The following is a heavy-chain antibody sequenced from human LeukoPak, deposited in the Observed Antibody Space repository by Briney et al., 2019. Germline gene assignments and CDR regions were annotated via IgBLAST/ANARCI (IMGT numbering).Heavy chain of an antibody. CDR1: GGSISSYY. CDR2: IYGSGST. CDR3: ARRHCSGGSCYVDN. Sequence: SETLSLTCTVSGGSISSYYWSWIRQPPGKGLEWIGHIYGSGSTNYNPSLKSRVTLSVDTSKNQFSLKLSSVTAADTAVYYCARRHCSGGSCYVDNWGQGTLVTVSS. V-gene: IGHV4-59*01. D-gene: IGHD2-15*01. J-gene: IGHJ4*02.